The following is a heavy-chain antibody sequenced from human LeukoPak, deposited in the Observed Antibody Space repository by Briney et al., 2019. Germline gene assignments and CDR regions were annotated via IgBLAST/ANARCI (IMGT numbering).Heavy chain of an antibody. D-gene: IGHD3-9*01. CDR2: IYHSGST. V-gene: IGHV4-38-2*02. CDR1: GYSISSGYY. CDR3: ARISSDYDILTGYRKVYYYYYMDV. Sequence: SETLSLTCTVSGYSISSGYYWGWIRQPPGQGLEWIGSIYHSGSTYYNPSLKSRVTISVDTSKNQFSLKLSSVTAADTAVYYCARISSDYDILTGYRKVYYYYYMDVWGKGTTVTVSS. J-gene: IGHJ6*03.